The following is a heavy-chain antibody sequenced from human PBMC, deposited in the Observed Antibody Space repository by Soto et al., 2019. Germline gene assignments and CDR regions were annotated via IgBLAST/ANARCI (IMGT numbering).Heavy chain of an antibody. Sequence: QVQLQESGPGLVKPSQTLSLTCTVSGGSISSGGYYWSWIRQHPAKDLEWIGNIYYSGSTYYNPSLKRRVSISVDTSKYQCSRKLSSVTAADTAVYCCARRYGENGLGDYWGQGTLVTVSS. D-gene: IGHD4-17*01. V-gene: IGHV4-31*03. CDR1: GGSISSGGYY. J-gene: IGHJ4*02. CDR3: ARRYGENGLGDY. CDR2: IYYSGST.